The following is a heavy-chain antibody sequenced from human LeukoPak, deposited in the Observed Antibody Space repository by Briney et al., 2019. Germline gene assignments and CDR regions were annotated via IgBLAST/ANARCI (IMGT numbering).Heavy chain of an antibody. CDR1: GFTVSSNY. D-gene: IGHD5-18*01. Sequence: GGSLRLSCAASGFTVSSNYISWVRQAPGKGLEWVANIKEDGSEKYYVDSVKGRCTISRDNAKNSLYLQMNSLRVEDTAVYYCATGGSRYVSWGQGTLVTVSS. V-gene: IGHV3-7*05. CDR2: IKEDGSEK. J-gene: IGHJ5*02. CDR3: ATGGSRYVS.